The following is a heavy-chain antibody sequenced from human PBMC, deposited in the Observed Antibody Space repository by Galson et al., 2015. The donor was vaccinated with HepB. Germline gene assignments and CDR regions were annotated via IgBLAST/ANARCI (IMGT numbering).Heavy chain of an antibody. CDR3: ARGGFDFWSANDAFDI. J-gene: IGHJ3*02. D-gene: IGHD3-3*01. Sequence: SVKVSCKASGGTFRSYGISWVRQAPGQGLEWMGRIIPILGITNYAQKFQGRVTIAADKSTSTAYMELSGLKSEDTAVYYCARGGFDFWSANDAFDIWGQGTMVTVSS. CDR2: IIPILGIT. V-gene: IGHV1-69*04. CDR1: GGTFRSYG.